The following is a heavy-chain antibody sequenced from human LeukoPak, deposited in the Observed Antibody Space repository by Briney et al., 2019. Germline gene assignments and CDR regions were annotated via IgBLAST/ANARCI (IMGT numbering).Heavy chain of an antibody. J-gene: IGHJ4*02. CDR2: INHSGST. CDR3: ARAAWGALDY. D-gene: IGHD3-16*01. CDR1: GGSFSGYY. V-gene: IGHV4-34*01. Sequence: PSETLSLTCAVYGGSFSGYYWSWIRQPPGKGLEWIGEINHSGSTNYNPSLKSRVTISVDTSKNQFSLKLSSVTAADTAVYYCARAAWGALDYWGQGTLVTVSS.